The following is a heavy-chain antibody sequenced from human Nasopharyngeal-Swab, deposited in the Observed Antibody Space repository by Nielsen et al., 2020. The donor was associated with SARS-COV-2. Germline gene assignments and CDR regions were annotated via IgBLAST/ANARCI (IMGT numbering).Heavy chain of an antibody. Sequence: ASVKVSCKASGYTFTAYYMHWVRQAPGQGLEWMGWINPNSGGTNYAQKFQGRVTMTRDTSLSTAYMELSSLRSEDTAVYYCARDCTNGVCLYYYYGMDVWGQGTTVTVSS. J-gene: IGHJ6*02. CDR2: INPNSGGT. CDR3: ARDCTNGVCLYYYYGMDV. CDR1: GYTFTAYY. V-gene: IGHV1-2*02. D-gene: IGHD2-8*01.